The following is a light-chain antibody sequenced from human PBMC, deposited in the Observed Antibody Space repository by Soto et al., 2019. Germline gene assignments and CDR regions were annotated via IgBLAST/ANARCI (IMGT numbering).Light chain of an antibody. J-gene: IGKJ2*01. Sequence: EVVLTQSPGTLSLSPGERATLSCRASQTVSSSHLAWYQQKPGQAPRLLIYGASDRATDIPDRFSGSGSGTDFTLTISRLEPEDFAVYYCHHFGSSPPKYTFGQGTKLEIK. CDR1: QTVSSSH. CDR3: HHFGSSPPKYT. CDR2: GAS. V-gene: IGKV3-20*01.